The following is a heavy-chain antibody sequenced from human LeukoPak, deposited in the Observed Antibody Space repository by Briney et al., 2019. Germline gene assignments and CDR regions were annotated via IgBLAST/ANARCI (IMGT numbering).Heavy chain of an antibody. CDR3: ARDPYSGNYGNDYYYYMDV. CDR1: GFTFSSYW. Sequence: TGGSLRLSCAASGFTFSSYWMHCVRQAPGKGLVWVSRINSDGSSTSYADSVKGRFTISRDNAKNSLYLQMDSLGPDDTAVYYCARDPYSGNYGNDYYYYMDVWGKGTTVTISS. J-gene: IGHJ6*03. D-gene: IGHD1-26*01. V-gene: IGHV3-74*01. CDR2: INSDGSST.